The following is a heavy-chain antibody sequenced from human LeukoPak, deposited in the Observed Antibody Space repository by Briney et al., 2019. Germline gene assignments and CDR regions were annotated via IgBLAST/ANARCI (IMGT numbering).Heavy chain of an antibody. Sequence: GGSLRLSCAASGFTFSSYAMSWVRQAPGKGLEWVSVISGSGGSTYYADSVKGRFTISRDNSKNTLYLQMNSLRAEDTAGYYCAKSPVPYCSGGSCYGMDVWGQGTTVTVSS. D-gene: IGHD2-15*01. CDR3: AKSPVPYCSGGSCYGMDV. V-gene: IGHV3-23*01. J-gene: IGHJ6*02. CDR1: GFTFSSYA. CDR2: ISGSGGST.